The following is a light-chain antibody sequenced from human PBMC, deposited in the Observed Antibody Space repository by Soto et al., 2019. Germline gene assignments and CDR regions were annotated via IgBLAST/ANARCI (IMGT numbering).Light chain of an antibody. V-gene: IGLV1-40*01. CDR3: QSYDSSLSGSV. J-gene: IGLJ2*01. CDR2: GNS. Sequence: QSVLTQPPSVSGAPGQRVTISCTGSSSNIGAGYDVHWYQQLPGTAPKLLIYGNSNRLSGVPDRFSGSKSGTSASLATTGLQAEDEADYYCQSYDSSLSGSVFGGGTQLTVL. CDR1: SSNIGAGYD.